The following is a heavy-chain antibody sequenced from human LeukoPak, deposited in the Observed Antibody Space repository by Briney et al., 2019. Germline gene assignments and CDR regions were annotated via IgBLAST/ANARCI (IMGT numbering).Heavy chain of an antibody. V-gene: IGHV4-61*02. CDR2: IYTSGST. CDR1: GGSISSGGYY. Sequence: SQTLSLTCTVSGGSISSGGYYWSWIRQPAGKGLEWIGRIYTSGSTNYSPSLKSRVTISIDTSKNQFSLKLSSVTAADTAVYYCARNGECSTSRYFDYWGQGTLVIVSS. D-gene: IGHD6-6*01. CDR3: ARNGECSTSRYFDY. J-gene: IGHJ4*02.